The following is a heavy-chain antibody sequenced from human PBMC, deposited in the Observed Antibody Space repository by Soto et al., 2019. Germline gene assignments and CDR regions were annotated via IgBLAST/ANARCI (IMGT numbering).Heavy chain of an antibody. CDR3: AGIQNNWGDP. CDR1: GFTFSSSW. CDR2: IKHDGSEV. V-gene: IGHV3-7*01. J-gene: IGHJ5*02. Sequence: EVQLVESGGGLVQPGGSLRLTCTASGFTFSSSWMAWVRQAPGKGLEWVGNIKHDGSEVDYLDSVRGRFTISRDSAWKSLYLQVNSLRAEDTAVYYCAGIQNNWGDPWGQGTLVAVSS.